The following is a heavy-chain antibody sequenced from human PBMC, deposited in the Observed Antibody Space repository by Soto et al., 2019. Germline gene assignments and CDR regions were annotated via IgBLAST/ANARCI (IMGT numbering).Heavy chain of an antibody. J-gene: IGHJ5*02. Sequence: GSLRLSCAASGFTFSNYAMSWVRQAPGKGLEWVSGISGSGDTTYYADSVRGRFTISRDNSKNTLYMQMSSLRAEDTAVYYCAKGGGTAARYLDPWGQGTLVTVSS. D-gene: IGHD6-6*01. CDR1: GFTFSNYA. CDR3: AKGGGTAARYLDP. CDR2: ISGSGDTT. V-gene: IGHV3-23*01.